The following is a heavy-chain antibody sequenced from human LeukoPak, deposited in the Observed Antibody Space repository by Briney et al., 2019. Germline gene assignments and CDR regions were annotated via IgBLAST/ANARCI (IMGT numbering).Heavy chain of an antibody. D-gene: IGHD3-10*01. J-gene: IGHJ5*02. V-gene: IGHV1-58*02. CDR2: IVVGSGNT. CDR1: GFTFTSSA. CDR3: AADRPQYGSGSYYH. Sequence: SVKVSRKASGFTFTSSAMQWVRQARGQRPDSIGWIVVGSGNTNYAQKFQERVTITRDMSTSTAYMELSSLRSEDTAVYYCAADRPQYGSGSYYHWGQGTLVTVSS.